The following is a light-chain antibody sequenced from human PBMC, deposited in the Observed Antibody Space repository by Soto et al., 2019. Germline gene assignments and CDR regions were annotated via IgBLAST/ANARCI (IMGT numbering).Light chain of an antibody. J-gene: IGKJ2*01. Sequence: EVVVTQSPGTLSLSPGERATLSCRASQSVTSDYLAWYQQKPGQSPRLLMSGASRRATGVPDRFSGSGSGTDFTLTISRLEPEDFATYYCQQYKNYSPSTFGQGTKLDI. CDR3: QQYKNYSPST. CDR2: GAS. V-gene: IGKV3-20*01. CDR1: QSVTSDY.